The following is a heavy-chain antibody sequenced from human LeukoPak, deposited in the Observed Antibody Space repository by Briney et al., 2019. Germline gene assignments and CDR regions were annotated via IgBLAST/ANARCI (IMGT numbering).Heavy chain of an antibody. CDR1: GYSFTNYG. J-gene: IGHJ4*02. CDR2: ISPYNGNA. CDR3: ARSHSGSLRAPFDL. Sequence: ASVTVSFKSSGYSFTNYGIIWVRQAPGQGREWMGWISPYNGNAKYSERVQGRVTLTADTSTNTAYMEIRSLRFDDTAMYYCARSHSGSLRAPFDLWGQGTLVTVSS. V-gene: IGHV1-18*01. D-gene: IGHD3-22*01.